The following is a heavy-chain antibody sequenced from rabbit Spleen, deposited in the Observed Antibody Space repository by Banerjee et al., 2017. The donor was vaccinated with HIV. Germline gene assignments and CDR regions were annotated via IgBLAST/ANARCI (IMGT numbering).Heavy chain of an antibody. Sequence: QSLEESGGDLVKPGASLTLTCTASGFSFSSGYDMSWVRQAPGKGLEWIACAYGGSSGTTYYASWAKGRFTVSKTSSTTVTLQLNSLTAADTATYFCARGSATMTMVITGYYLSLWGPGTLVTVS. J-gene: IGHJ4*01. CDR2: AYGGSSGTT. CDR1: GFSFSSGYD. D-gene: IGHD2-1*01. CDR3: ARGSATMTMVITGYYLSL. V-gene: IGHV1S40*01.